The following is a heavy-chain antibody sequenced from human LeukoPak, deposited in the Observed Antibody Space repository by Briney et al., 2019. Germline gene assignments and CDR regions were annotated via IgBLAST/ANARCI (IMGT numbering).Heavy chain of an antibody. CDR1: GFTFSDYW. Sequence: GGSLRLSCAASGFTFSDYWMHWVRQAPGKGLVWVSRINTDGSSTIYADSVKGRFTISRDNAKNSLYLQMNSLRAEDTAVYYCARDQSGPEYWGQGTPVTVSS. J-gene: IGHJ4*02. V-gene: IGHV3-74*01. CDR2: INTDGSST. CDR3: ARDQSGPEY. D-gene: IGHD3-3*01.